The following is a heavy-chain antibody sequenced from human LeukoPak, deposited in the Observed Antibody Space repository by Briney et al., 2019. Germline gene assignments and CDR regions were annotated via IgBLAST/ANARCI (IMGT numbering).Heavy chain of an antibody. Sequence: SETLSLTCTVSGGSVSNYYWSWIRQPPGKGLEWIGYIYYSGSTNYNPSLKSRVTISVDTSKNQFSLKLSSVTAADTAVYYCARDSYDFWSGTSYGMDVWGQGTTVTVSS. J-gene: IGHJ6*02. CDR1: GGSVSNYY. CDR2: IYYSGST. D-gene: IGHD3-3*01. CDR3: ARDSYDFWSGTSYGMDV. V-gene: IGHV4-59*02.